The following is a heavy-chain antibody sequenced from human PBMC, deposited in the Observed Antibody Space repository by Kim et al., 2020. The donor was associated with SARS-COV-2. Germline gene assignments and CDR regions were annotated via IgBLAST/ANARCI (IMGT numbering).Heavy chain of an antibody. V-gene: IGHV4-38-2*02. D-gene: IGHD2-2*01. CDR2: IYHSGST. CDR1: GYSISIGYY. Sequence: SETLSLTCTVSGYSISIGYYWGWIRQPPGKGLEWIGSIYHSGSTYYNPSLKSRVTISVDTSKNQFSLKLSSVTAADTAVYYCARAMRKDYCSSSTCSYYYYGMDVWGQGTTVTVSS. J-gene: IGHJ6*02. CDR3: ARAMRKDYCSSSTCSYYYYGMDV.